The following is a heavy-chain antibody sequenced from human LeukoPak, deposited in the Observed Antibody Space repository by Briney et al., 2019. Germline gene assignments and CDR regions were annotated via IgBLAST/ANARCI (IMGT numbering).Heavy chain of an antibody. Sequence: QSGGSLRLSCAASGFTFSRYGMHWVRQAPGKGLEWVTFIRYDGGNKYYADSVKGRFTISRDNSKNTLYLQMNRLTTEDTAVYYCANALQTYFDYWGQGTLVTVSS. CDR1: GFTFSRYG. D-gene: IGHD4-11*01. CDR2: IRYDGGNK. V-gene: IGHV3-30*02. CDR3: ANALQTYFDY. J-gene: IGHJ4*02.